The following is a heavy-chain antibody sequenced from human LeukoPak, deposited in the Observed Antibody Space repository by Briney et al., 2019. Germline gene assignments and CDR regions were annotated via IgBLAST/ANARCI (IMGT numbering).Heavy chain of an antibody. CDR3: ASPQYCGANCYQAFEI. Sequence: SETLSLTCAVPGGSLKSYYWSWIRHPPGKGLEWIGYFSYSGSTNYNPALKSRVTISVDTSKNQFSLKLSSVTAADTAVYYCASPQYCGANCYQAFEIWGQGRLVSVSS. CDR1: GGSLKSYY. J-gene: IGHJ3*02. D-gene: IGHD2-21*02. CDR2: FSYSGST. V-gene: IGHV4-59*08.